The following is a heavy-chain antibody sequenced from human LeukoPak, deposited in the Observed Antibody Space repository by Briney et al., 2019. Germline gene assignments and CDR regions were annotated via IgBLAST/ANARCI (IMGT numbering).Heavy chain of an antibody. CDR3: VKGGRGADCIFDY. CDR1: GFTFSSYG. CDR2: IWYDGSNK. Sequence: PGGSLRLSCAASGFTFSSYGMHWVRQAPGKGLEWVAVIWYDGSNKYYADSVKGRFTISRDNSKNTVYLEMNSLRAEDTAVYYCVKGGRGADCIFDYWGQGTLVTVSS. V-gene: IGHV3-33*03. J-gene: IGHJ4*02. D-gene: IGHD2-21*02.